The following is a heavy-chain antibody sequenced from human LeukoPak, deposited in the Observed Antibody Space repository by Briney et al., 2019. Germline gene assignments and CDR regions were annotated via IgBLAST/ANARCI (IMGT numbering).Heavy chain of an antibody. Sequence: GGSLTLSCAASGFTFSTYAMSWVRHATGKGLEWVSTIRSSGGSTYYAYPVKGRFTISRDNYKNTLYLQMHSLRPDDMAVYYCAKSPLRTRILLDYWGQGTLVTVSS. D-gene: IGHD3-3*01. CDR3: AKSPLRTRILLDY. J-gene: IGHJ4*02. V-gene: IGHV3-23*01. CDR1: GFTFSTYA. CDR2: IRSSGGST.